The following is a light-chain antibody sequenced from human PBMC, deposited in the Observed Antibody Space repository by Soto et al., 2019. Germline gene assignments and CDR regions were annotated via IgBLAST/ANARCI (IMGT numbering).Light chain of an antibody. CDR3: QQRSNWPFLT. CDR2: DAS. V-gene: IGKV3-11*01. J-gene: IGKJ4*01. Sequence: EIVLTQSQATLSLSPGERATLSCMASQSVSSYLAWYQQKPGQAPRLLIYDASNRATGIPARFSGSGSGTDFTLTISSLEPEDFAVYYCQQRSNWPFLTFGGGTKVEIK. CDR1: QSVSSY.